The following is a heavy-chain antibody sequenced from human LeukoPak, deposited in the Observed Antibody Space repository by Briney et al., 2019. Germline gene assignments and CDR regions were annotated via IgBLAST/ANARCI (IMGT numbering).Heavy chain of an antibody. V-gene: IGHV4-4*07. CDR1: GGSINTYH. CDR2: VYTSGNT. Sequence: PSETLSLTCTVSGGSINTYHWSWIRQPAGKGLEWVGRVYTSGNTNYNPSLKSRVTMSVDKSKNQFSLKLSSVTAADTAVYYCARVGVLMVYAIGRWFDPWGQGTLVTVSS. D-gene: IGHD2-8*01. CDR3: ARVGVLMVYAIGRWFDP. J-gene: IGHJ5*02.